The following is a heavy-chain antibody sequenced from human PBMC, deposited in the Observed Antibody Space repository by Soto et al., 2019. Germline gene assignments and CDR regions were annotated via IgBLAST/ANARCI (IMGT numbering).Heavy chain of an antibody. CDR1: GFTFDDYA. CDR2: ISCNSGRI. Sequence: EVQLVESGGGLVQPGRSLRLACAASGFTFDDYAMHWVRQAPGKGLEWVSGISCNSGRIDYADSVKGRFTISSDNAKKALYLQMNRLRGEDTALYYRAEDIREDGSGWTYFDNWGQGTLVTVSS. J-gene: IGHJ4*02. CDR3: AEDIREDGSGWTYFDN. V-gene: IGHV3-9*01. D-gene: IGHD6-19*01.